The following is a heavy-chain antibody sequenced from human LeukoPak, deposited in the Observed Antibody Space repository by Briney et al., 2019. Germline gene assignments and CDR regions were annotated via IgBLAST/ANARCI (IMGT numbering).Heavy chain of an antibody. V-gene: IGHV4-4*07. CDR2: IHTSGST. CDR1: GGSISSYY. D-gene: IGHD3-16*01. CDR3: ARYDYVWGSGWFDP. Sequence: SETLSLTCTVSGGSISSYYWSWIRQPAGEGLEWIGRIHTSGSTTYNTSLTSRVTMSLDTSKNHTSLTLSSLTAADTAVYYCARYDYVWGSGWFDPWGQGTLVTVSS. J-gene: IGHJ5*02.